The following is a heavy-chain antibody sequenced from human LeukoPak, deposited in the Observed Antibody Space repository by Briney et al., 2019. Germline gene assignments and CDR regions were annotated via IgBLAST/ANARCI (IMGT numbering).Heavy chain of an antibody. Sequence: GGSLRLSCAASGFTFSSYGMSWVRQAPGKGLEWVSAISSSGSNTYYADSVKGRFTISRDNSKNTLYLQMNSLRAEDTAVYYCASGDMYYDILTGYYSGYWGQGTLVTVSS. D-gene: IGHD3-9*01. CDR1: GFTFSSYG. J-gene: IGHJ4*02. CDR3: ASGDMYYDILTGYYSGY. V-gene: IGHV3-23*01. CDR2: ISSSGSNT.